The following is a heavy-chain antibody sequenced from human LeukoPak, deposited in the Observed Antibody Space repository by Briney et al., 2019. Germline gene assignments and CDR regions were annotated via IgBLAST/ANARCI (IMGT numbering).Heavy chain of an antibody. D-gene: IGHD4-17*01. CDR1: GFTFSSYG. CDR3: AKLGQTTVTTSPWKYYYYYYMDV. CDR2: ISGSGGST. V-gene: IGHV3-23*01. Sequence: PGGSLTLSCAASGFTFSSYGMSWVRQAPGKGLEWVSAISGSGGSTYYADSVKGRFTISRDNSKNTLYLQMNRLRAEDTAVYYCAKLGQTTVTTSPWKYYYYYYMDVWGKGTTVTISS. J-gene: IGHJ6*03.